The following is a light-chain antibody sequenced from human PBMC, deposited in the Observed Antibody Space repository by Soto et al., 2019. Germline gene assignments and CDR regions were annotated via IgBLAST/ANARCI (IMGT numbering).Light chain of an antibody. CDR2: GAS. CDR1: QSVSSNY. V-gene: IGKV3-20*01. J-gene: IGKJ2*01. Sequence: DIVLTQSPDTLSLSPGERATLSCRASQSVSSNYLAWYQQKPGQAPRLLIYGASTRATGSPDRFSGSGSGTDFTLTISRLEPEDFAVYYCQQYGSSSYTFGQGTRLEIK. CDR3: QQYGSSSYT.